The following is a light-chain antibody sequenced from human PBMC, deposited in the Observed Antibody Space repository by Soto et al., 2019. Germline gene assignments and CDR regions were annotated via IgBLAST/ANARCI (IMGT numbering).Light chain of an antibody. Sequence: EVVLTQSPRTLSLSPGARVTLSCRASQFVSSTYLAWYQQRPGQAPRLLIYGASSRATGIPDRFSGGGSETDFTLTISRLESEDSAVYYCQKYGISPFTFGGGTKVDIK. CDR3: QKYGISPFT. V-gene: IGKV3-20*01. CDR1: QFVSSTY. J-gene: IGKJ4*01. CDR2: GAS.